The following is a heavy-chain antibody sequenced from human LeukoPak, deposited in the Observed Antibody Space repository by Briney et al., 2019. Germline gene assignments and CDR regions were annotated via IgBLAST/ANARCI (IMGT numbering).Heavy chain of an antibody. D-gene: IGHD2-15*01. CDR1: GFTFSDYW. Sequence: GGSLRLSCAASGFTFSDYWMHWVRQAPGKGLVWVSRIKSDGSTRNYADSVKGRVTISRDNAKHTLYLQMNSLRPEDTAIYFCASSVVAALDYWGQGILVTVSS. V-gene: IGHV3-74*01. J-gene: IGHJ4*02. CDR2: IKSDGSTR. CDR3: ASSVVAALDY.